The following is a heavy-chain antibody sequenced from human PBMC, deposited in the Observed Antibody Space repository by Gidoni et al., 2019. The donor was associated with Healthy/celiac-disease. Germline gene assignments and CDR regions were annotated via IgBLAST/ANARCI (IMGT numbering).Heavy chain of an antibody. Sequence: EVQLLESGGGLVQPGGSLILHWAAAGSTFRSYALSWVRQAPGKGLGWVSAISGSGGSTYYADSVKGRFTISRDNSKNTLYLQMNSLRAEDTAVYYCAKAGGVYYGSGSYSWGQGTLVTVSS. CDR3: AKAGGVYYGSGSYS. J-gene: IGHJ4*02. V-gene: IGHV3-23*01. D-gene: IGHD3-10*01. CDR1: GSTFRSYA. CDR2: ISGSGGST.